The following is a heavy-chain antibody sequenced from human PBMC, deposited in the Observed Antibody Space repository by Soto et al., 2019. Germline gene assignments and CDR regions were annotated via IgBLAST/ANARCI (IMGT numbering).Heavy chain of an antibody. CDR1: GGTFISYA. Sequence: PVKVSCKAYGGTFISYAISWVRQAPGQGLEWMGGIIPIFGTPNYAQKFQGRVTISADKSTSTAYMELSSLRSEDTAMYYCARDSVRXNTRIVTWTDYYYGLDVWGQGTTVTVSS. V-gene: IGHV1-69*06. J-gene: IGHJ6*02. CDR3: ARDSVRXNTRIVTWTDYYYGLDV. CDR2: IIPIFGTP. D-gene: IGHD3-16*02.